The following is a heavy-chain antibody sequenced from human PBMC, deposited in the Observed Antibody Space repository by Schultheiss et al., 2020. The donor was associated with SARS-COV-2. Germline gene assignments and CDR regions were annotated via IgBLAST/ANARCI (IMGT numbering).Heavy chain of an antibody. J-gene: IGHJ6*02. V-gene: IGHV3-21*01. D-gene: IGHD1-26*01. CDR2: ISSSSSYI. Sequence: GESLKISCAASGFTFSSYAMSWVRQAPGKGLEWVSAISSSSSYIYYADSVKGRFTISRDNAKNSLYLQMNSLRAEDTAVYYCARPPLRGSYYGESDYYYGMDVWGQGTTVTVSS. CDR1: GFTFSSYA. CDR3: ARPPLRGSYYGESDYYYGMDV.